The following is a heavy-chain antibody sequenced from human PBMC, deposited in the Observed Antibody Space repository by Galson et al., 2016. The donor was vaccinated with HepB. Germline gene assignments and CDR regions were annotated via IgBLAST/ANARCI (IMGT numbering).Heavy chain of an antibody. D-gene: IGHD6-13*01. V-gene: IGHV3-48*02. CDR1: GFTFSSYS. CDR2: ISSGRDTT. CDR3: ARDSSSWSTPLWFYP. Sequence: SLRLSCAASGFTFSSYSMNWVRQAPGKGLEWVSYISSGRDTTYYADSVKGRFTISRDNPKNSLYLQMNSLRDEDTAVYSRARDSSSWSTPLWFYPWVQGTLVTVSS. J-gene: IGHJ5*02.